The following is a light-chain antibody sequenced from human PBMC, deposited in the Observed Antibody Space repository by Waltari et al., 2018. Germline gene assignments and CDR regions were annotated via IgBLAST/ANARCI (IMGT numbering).Light chain of an antibody. CDR1: QSVASN. CDR3: QQYNRWPPIT. V-gene: IGKV3-15*01. CDR2: EAS. Sequence: EVVMTQSPATLSLFPGERVTLSCRASQSVASNLVWYQQKPGQAPRLLIYEASTRATGISARFRGSGSGTEFTLTISSLQSEDSAVYYCQQYNRWPPITFGQGTRLEIK. J-gene: IGKJ5*01.